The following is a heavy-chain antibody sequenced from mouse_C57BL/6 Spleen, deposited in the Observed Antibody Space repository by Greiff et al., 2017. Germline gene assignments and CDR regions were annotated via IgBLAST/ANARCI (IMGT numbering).Heavy chain of an antibody. J-gene: IGHJ3*01. V-gene: IGHV1-7*01. CDR3: AEAYYDYQAWFAY. CDR2: ITPSSGYT. CDR1: GYTFTSYW. D-gene: IGHD2-4*01. Sequence: QVQLKESGAELAKPGASVKLSCQASGYTFTSYWMHWVKQRPGQGLEWIGYITPSSGYTKYNQKFKDKATLTADKSSSTAYMQLSSLTYEDSAVYYCAEAYYDYQAWFAYWGQGTLVTVSA.